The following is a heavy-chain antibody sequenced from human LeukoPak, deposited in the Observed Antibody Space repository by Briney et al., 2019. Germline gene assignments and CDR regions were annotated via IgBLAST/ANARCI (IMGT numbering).Heavy chain of an antibody. D-gene: IGHD5-12*01. V-gene: IGHV3-23*01. CDR3: AKRSGYDYWYFDY. Sequence: PGGSLRLSCAASGFTFSSYAMSWVRQAPGKGLEWVSGISGSGGSTYYADSVKGRFTISRDNSKNTLYLQMNSLRAEATAVYYCAKRSGYDYWYFDYWGQGTLVTVSS. CDR2: ISGSGGST. CDR1: GFTFSSYA. J-gene: IGHJ4*02.